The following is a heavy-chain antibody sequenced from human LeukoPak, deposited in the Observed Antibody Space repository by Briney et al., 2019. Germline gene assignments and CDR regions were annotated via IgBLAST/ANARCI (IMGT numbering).Heavy chain of an antibody. J-gene: IGHJ6*02. D-gene: IGHD1-1*01. Sequence: SETLSLTCTVSGVSISSYYWSWIRQPPGKGLEWIGYIYYSGSTNYNPSLKSRVTISVDTSKNQFSLKLSSVTAADTAVYYCARGPKGRYLPEDYYYYGMDVWGQGTTVTVSS. V-gene: IGHV4-59*01. CDR2: IYYSGST. CDR1: GVSISSYY. CDR3: ARGPKGRYLPEDYYYYGMDV.